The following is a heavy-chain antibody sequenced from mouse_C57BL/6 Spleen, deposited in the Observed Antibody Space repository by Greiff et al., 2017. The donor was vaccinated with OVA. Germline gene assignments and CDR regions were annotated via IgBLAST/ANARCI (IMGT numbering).Heavy chain of an antibody. CDR1: GYTFTDYY. D-gene: IGHD2-10*01. J-gene: IGHJ2*01. CDR2: INPNNGGT. CDR3: ARPYYGPFDY. V-gene: IGHV1-26*01. Sequence: VQLQQSGPELVKPGASVKISCKASGYTFTDYYMNWVKQSHGKSLEWIGDINPNNGGTSYNQKFKGKATLTVDKSSSTAYMELLSLTSEDSAVYYCARPYYGPFDYWGQGTTLTVSS.